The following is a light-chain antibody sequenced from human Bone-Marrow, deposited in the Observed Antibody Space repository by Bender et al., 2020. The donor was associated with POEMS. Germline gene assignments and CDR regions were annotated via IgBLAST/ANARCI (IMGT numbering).Light chain of an antibody. Sequence: QSALTQPASESGSPGQSITISCTGTSDNIGAYNYVSWYQHHPGKAPELMLYDVRYQPSGVSDRFSGAKSGDAASLTISGLQAEDEADYYCCSYTMSDTLVFGGGTKLTVL. CDR3: CSYTMSDTLV. J-gene: IGLJ2*01. CDR1: SDNIGAYNY. CDR2: DVR. V-gene: IGLV2-14*03.